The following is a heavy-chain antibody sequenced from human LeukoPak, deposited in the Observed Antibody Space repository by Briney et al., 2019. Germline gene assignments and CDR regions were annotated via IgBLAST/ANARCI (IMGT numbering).Heavy chain of an antibody. V-gene: IGHV3-7*03. J-gene: IGHJ4*02. CDR3: VRALGTGSY. D-gene: IGHD1-1*01. CDR2: IKQDGSEK. Sequence: GGSLRLSCAASGFTVSSNYMSWVRQAPGKGLEWVANIKQDGSEKYYVDSVKGRFTISRDNAKNSLYLQMNSLRVEDTAVYYCVRALGTGSYWGQGTLVTVSP. CDR1: GFTVSSNY.